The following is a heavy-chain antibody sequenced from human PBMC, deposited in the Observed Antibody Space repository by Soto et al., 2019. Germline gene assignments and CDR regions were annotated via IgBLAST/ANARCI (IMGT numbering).Heavy chain of an antibody. CDR1: GYNFISYW. CDR3: TSQGCNQHIDD. J-gene: IGHJ4*02. D-gene: IGHD2-2*01. Sequence: PGESLKISCKASGYNFISYWINWGRQKPGKGLEWMGRIYPSDSYTNYSPSFQGHVTISADKSIITAYLQLSSLKASDTAMDYCTSQGCNQHIDDWGPGTLVTVSS. CDR2: IYPSDSYT. V-gene: IGHV5-10-1*01.